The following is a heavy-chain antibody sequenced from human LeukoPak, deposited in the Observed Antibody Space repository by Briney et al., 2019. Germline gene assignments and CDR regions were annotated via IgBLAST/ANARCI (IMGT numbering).Heavy chain of an antibody. CDR3: ARTLPEPITMIATWDI. CDR2: IYHSGST. CDR1: GGSISSSNW. Sequence: PSETLSLTCAVSGGSISSSNWWSWVRQPPGKGLEWIGEIYHSGSTNYNPSLKSRVTISVDKSKNQFPLKLSSVTAADTAVYYCARTLPEPITMIATWDIWGQGTMVTVSS. V-gene: IGHV4-4*02. J-gene: IGHJ3*02. D-gene: IGHD3-22*01.